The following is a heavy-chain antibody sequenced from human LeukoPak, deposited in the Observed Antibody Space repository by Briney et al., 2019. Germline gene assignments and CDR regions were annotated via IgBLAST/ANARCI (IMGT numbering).Heavy chain of an antibody. CDR1: GFTFDDYA. CDR2: ISWNSGSI. Sequence: GGSLRLSCAASGFTFDDYAMHWVRQAPGKGQEWVSGISWNSGSIGYADSVKGRFTISRDNAKNSLYLQMNSLRAEDTALYYCAKDQQWLVQQGGFDYWGQGTLVTVSS. D-gene: IGHD6-19*01. J-gene: IGHJ4*02. V-gene: IGHV3-9*01. CDR3: AKDQQWLVQQGGFDY.